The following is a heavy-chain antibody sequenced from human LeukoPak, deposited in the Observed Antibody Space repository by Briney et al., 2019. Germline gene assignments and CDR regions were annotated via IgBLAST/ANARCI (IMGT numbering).Heavy chain of an antibody. V-gene: IGHV3-13*01. CDR2: IGTAGDT. Sequence: GGSLRLSCAASGFTFSSYDMHWVRQATGKGLEWVSAIGTAGDTYYSGSVKGRFTISRENAKNSLYLQMNSLRAGDTAVYYCARARGYSYGYANAFDMWGQGTMVTVPT. CDR3: ARARGYSYGYANAFDM. J-gene: IGHJ3*02. D-gene: IGHD5-18*01. CDR1: GFTFSSYD.